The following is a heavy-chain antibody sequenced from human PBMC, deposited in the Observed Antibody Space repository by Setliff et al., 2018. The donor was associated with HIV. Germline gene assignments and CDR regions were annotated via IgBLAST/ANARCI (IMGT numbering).Heavy chain of an antibody. D-gene: IGHD2-8*02. Sequence: GASVKVSCKASGYNFTIFGITWVRQAPGQGLEWMGGIIPILGIANYAQNFQGRVTMTTDTSTSTAYMGLRSLRSDDTAVYYCVRDWSYAPGYWGQGTLVTVSS. CDR2: IIPILGIA. CDR3: VRDWSYAPGY. CDR1: GYNFTIFG. J-gene: IGHJ4*02. V-gene: IGHV1-18*01.